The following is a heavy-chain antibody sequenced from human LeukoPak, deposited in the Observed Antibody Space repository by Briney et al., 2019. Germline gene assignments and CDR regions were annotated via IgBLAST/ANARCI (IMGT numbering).Heavy chain of an antibody. D-gene: IGHD3-9*01. CDR3: ATDKRYAFDY. V-gene: IGHV3-48*02. CDR1: GFSFTDYP. J-gene: IGHJ4*02. CDR2: IRTTAEGAKYA. Sequence: GGSLRLSCATSGFSFTDYPMNWVRQAPGKGLEWISNIRTTAEGAKYAYYADPVKGRVTISRDDGKNTLYLHMNSLRDDDTAVYYCATDKRYAFDYWGQGILVTVSS.